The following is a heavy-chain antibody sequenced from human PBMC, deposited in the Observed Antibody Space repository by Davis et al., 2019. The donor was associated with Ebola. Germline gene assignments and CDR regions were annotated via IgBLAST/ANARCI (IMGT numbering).Heavy chain of an antibody. CDR1: GYTFTSYD. V-gene: IGHV1-8*01. D-gene: IGHD5-24*01. J-gene: IGHJ6*02. Sequence: ASVKVSCKASGYTFTSYDINWVRQATGQGLEWMGWMNPNSGNTGYAQKFQGRVTMTRNTSISTAYMELSSLRSEDTAVYYCARGLNYISPEKDYYYYYGMDVWGQGTTVTVSS. CDR3: ARGLNYISPEKDYYYYYGMDV. CDR2: MNPNSGNT.